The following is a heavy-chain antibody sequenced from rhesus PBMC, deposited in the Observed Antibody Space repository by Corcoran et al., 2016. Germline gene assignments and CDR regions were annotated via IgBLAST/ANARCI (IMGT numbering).Heavy chain of an antibody. CDR1: VVPISSYW. D-gene: IGHD6-25*01. CDR3: ARAREGSWNAFDL. V-gene: IGHV4-80*01. Sequence: QVQLQESGPGLVKPSETLSPTCAVSVVPISSYWWSWIRQSPVQGLEWIGEINGQSESTNYNPSLKSRITLSKDASKKQFSLKLNSVTAADTDVYYCARAREGSWNAFDLWGQGLRVTVSS. J-gene: IGHJ3*01. CDR2: INGQSEST.